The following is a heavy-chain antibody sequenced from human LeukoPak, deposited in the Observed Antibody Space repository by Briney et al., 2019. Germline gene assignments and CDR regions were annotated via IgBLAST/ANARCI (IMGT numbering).Heavy chain of an antibody. CDR2: LRCVGYDK. CDR1: GFTFNRYG. J-gene: IGHJ4*02. D-gene: IGHD6-19*01. Sequence: RGSLRLSCAASGFTFNRYGMHWVREAPGKGLEWVVFLRCVGYDKKYADPVKGRFPISRVNSKSTLYLQLTSVRAEDTAVYYCAKDIQIYSRGSYYFEYWGQGTLVTVSS. CDR3: AKDIQIYSRGSYYFEY. V-gene: IGHV3-30*02.